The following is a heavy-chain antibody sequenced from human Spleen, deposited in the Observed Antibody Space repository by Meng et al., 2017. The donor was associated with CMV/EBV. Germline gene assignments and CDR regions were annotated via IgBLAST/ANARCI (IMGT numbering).Heavy chain of an antibody. CDR1: GFTFSSYA. Sequence: EVELLESGGGVVQPGGSLRLSCAASGFTFSSYAMCWVRQAPGKGLEWVSAISGSGGSTYYADSVKGRFTISRDNSKNTLYLQMNSLRAEDTAVYYCARDPVGSYGGNYWGQGTLVTVSS. CDR3: ARDPVGSYGGNY. V-gene: IGHV3-23*01. CDR2: ISGSGGST. D-gene: IGHD4-23*01. J-gene: IGHJ4*02.